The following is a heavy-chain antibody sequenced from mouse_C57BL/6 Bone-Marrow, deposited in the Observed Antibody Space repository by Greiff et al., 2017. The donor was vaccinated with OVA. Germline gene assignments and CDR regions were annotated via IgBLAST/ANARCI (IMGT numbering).Heavy chain of an antibody. V-gene: IGHV2-9-1*01. CDR2: IWTGGGT. J-gene: IGHJ4*01. CDR1: GFSLTSYA. D-gene: IGHD2-10*02. CDR3: ARNEDGRFLEFFYYAMDY. Sequence: QVQLKESGPGLVAPSQSLSITCTVSGFSLTSYAISWVRQPPGKGLEWLGVIWTGGGTNYNSALKSRLSLSKDNSKSQVFLKMNRLQTDDTARYYCARNEDGRFLEFFYYAMDYWGQGTSVTVSS.